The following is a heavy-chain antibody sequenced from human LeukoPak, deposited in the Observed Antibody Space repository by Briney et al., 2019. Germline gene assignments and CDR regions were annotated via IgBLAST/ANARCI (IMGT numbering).Heavy chain of an antibody. D-gene: IGHD3-10*01. V-gene: IGHV3-23*01. CDR3: AKDRSGGVTMVRGVTSHFDY. Sequence: GGSLRLSCAASGFTFSSYAMSWVRQAPGKGLEWVSAISGSGGSTYYADSVKGRSTISRDNSKNTLYLQMNSLRAEDTAVYYCAKDRSGGVTMVRGVTSHFDYWGQGTLVTVSS. CDR1: GFTFSSYA. CDR2: ISGSGGST. J-gene: IGHJ4*02.